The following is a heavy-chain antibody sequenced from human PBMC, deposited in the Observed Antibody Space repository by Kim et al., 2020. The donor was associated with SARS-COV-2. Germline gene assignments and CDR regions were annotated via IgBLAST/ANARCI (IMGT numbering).Heavy chain of an antibody. CDR3: ARLLVRGASVYYGMDV. CDR1: GYSFTSYW. V-gene: IGHV5-51*01. CDR2: IYPGDSDT. J-gene: IGHJ6*02. Sequence: GESLKISCKGSGYSFTSYWIGWVRQMPGKGLEWMGIIYPGDSDTRYSPSFQGQVTISADKSISTAYLQWSSLKASDTAMYYCARLLVRGASVYYGMDVWGQGTTVTVSS. D-gene: IGHD3-10*01.